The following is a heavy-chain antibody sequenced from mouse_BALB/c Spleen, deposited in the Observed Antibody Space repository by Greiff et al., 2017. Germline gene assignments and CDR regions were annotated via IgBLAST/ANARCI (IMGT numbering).Heavy chain of an antibody. D-gene: IGHD3-1*01. Sequence: QVQLQESGPGLVAPSQSLSITCTVSGFSLTSYGVHWVRQPPGKGLEWLGVIWAGGSTNYNSALMSRLSISKDNSKSQVFLRMNSLQTDDTAMYCCASDSSVAFAYWGQGTLVTVS. CDR3: ASDSSVAFAY. V-gene: IGHV2-9*02. CDR1: GFSLTSYG. J-gene: IGHJ3*01. CDR2: IWAGGST.